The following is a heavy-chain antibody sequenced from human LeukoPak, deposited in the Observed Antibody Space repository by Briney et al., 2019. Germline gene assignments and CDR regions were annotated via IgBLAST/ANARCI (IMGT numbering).Heavy chain of an antibody. CDR1: GGSISSYY. J-gene: IGHJ3*02. CDR3: ARDGYHDFWSGYDAFDI. CDR2: IYYSGST. V-gene: IGHV4-59*01. D-gene: IGHD3-3*01. Sequence: SETLSLTCTVSGGSISSYYWSWIRQPPGKGLEWIGYIYYSGSTNYNPSLKSRVTISVDTSKSQFALEVTSVTAADTAVYYCARDGYHDFWSGYDAFDIWGQGTMVTVSS.